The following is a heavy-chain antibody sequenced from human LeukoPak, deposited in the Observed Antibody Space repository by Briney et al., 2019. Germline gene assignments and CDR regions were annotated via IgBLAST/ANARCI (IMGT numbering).Heavy chain of an antibody. CDR3: AKQGRDWLRDYYYYMDV. J-gene: IGHJ6*03. D-gene: IGHD3-9*01. Sequence: GGSLRLSCAASGFTFNTYTMNWVRQTPGKGLEWVSAIGGRGGSAYYADSVKGRFTISRDNSKNTLYLQMNSLRAEDTAVYYCAKQGRDWLRDYYYYMDVWGKGTTVTISS. V-gene: IGHV3-23*01. CDR1: GFTFNTYT. CDR2: IGGRGGSA.